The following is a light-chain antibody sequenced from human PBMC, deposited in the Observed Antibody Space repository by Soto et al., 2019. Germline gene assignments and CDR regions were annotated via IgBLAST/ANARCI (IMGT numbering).Light chain of an antibody. CDR2: EGT. CDR1: STDVGSYTF. J-gene: IGLJ1*01. Sequence: QSALTQPASVSGSPGQSITISCSGTSTDVGSYTFVSWYQRHPGKAPRLIIYEGTKRPSGVSNRFSGSKSANTPSLTISGLQADDEDDYYFCASARGNSFVFGTGTKVTVL. CDR3: CASARGNSFV. V-gene: IGLV2-23*01.